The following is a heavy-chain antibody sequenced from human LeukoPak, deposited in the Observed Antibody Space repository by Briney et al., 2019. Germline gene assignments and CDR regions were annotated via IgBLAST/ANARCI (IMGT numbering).Heavy chain of an antibody. CDR3: ATLPSIAARGFWFDP. V-gene: IGHV4-59*12. D-gene: IGHD6-6*01. Sequence: SETLSLTCTVSGGSISSYYWSWIRQPPGKGLEWIGYIYYSGSTNYNPSLKSRVTISVDTSKNQFSLKLSSVTAADTAVYYCATLPSIAARGFWFDPWGQGTLVTVSS. CDR1: GGSISSYY. CDR2: IYYSGST. J-gene: IGHJ5*02.